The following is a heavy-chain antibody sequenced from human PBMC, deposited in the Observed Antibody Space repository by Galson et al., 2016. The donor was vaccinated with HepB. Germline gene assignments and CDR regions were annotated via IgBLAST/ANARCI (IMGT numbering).Heavy chain of an antibody. CDR2: ISGSGGST. Sequence: SLRLSCAGSEFIFDNYAMSWVRQAPGKGLEWVSAISGSGGSTFYADSVKGRFIISRDNSNNTFFLQMTSLKAEDTAVYYCAKGGGYSYAYRADFWGQGTLVTVSS. CDR3: AKGGGYSYAYRADF. CDR1: EFIFDNYA. V-gene: IGHV3-23*01. J-gene: IGHJ4*02. D-gene: IGHD3-16*01.